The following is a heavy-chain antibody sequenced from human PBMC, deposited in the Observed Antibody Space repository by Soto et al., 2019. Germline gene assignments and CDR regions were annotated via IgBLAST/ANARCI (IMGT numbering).Heavy chain of an antibody. Sequence: SETLSLTCTVSGGSISSGDYYWSWIRQPPGKGLEWIGYIYYSGSTYYNPSLKSRVTISVDTSKNQFSLKLSSVTAADTAVYYCARGPTYYYDSSGYYHNWFDPSGQGTLVTVSS. D-gene: IGHD3-22*01. CDR3: ARGPTYYYDSSGYYHNWFDP. V-gene: IGHV4-30-4*01. CDR2: IYYSGST. CDR1: GGSISSGDYY. J-gene: IGHJ5*02.